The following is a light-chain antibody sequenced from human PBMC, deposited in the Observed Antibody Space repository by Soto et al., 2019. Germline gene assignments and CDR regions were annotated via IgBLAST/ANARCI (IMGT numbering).Light chain of an antibody. CDR1: QSFSSW. J-gene: IGKJ1*01. CDR3: QQYNSFPWT. V-gene: IGKV1-5*03. CDR2: KAS. Sequence: DIQMTQSPSTLSASVGDTVTISCRASQSFSSWLAWYQQKPGKAPKLLIYKASSLQSGVPSRFSGSGSGTEFTLTICSLQPDDFATYYCQQYNSFPWTFGQGTKVDIK.